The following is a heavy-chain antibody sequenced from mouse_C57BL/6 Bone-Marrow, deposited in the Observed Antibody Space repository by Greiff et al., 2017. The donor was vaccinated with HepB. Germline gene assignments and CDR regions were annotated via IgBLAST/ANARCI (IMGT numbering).Heavy chain of an antibody. D-gene: IGHD1-1*01. CDR2: IHPNSGSS. J-gene: IGHJ1*03. CDR1: GYTFTSYW. CDR3: ARGDYGSSYDWYFDV. Sequence: VQLQQPGAELVKPGASVKLSCKASGYTFTSYWMHWVKQRPGRGLEWIGMIHPNSGSSNYNEKFKSKATLTVDKSSSTAYMQLSSLTSEDSAVYYCARGDYGSSYDWYFDVWGTGTTVTVSS. V-gene: IGHV1-64*01.